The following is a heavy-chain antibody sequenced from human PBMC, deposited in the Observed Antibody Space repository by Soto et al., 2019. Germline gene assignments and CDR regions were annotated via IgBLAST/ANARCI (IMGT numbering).Heavy chain of an antibody. CDR1: GFPFSRFG. CDR2: ISDDGSQK. CDR3: AKAGASGSFAYYGMDV. Sequence: QVQLVESGGGVVQPGQSLRLSCTASGFPFSRFGMHWVRQAPGKGLEWLSVISDDGSQKYYGDSVKGRFTISRDNPKSTLYLQMNSLNAEDTAVYWCAKAGASGSFAYYGMDVWGQGTTVTVSS. V-gene: IGHV3-30*18. J-gene: IGHJ6*02. D-gene: IGHD3-10*01.